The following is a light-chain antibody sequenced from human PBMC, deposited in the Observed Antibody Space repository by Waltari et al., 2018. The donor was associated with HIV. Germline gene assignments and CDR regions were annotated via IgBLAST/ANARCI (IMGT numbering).Light chain of an antibody. CDR2: QVT. CDR3: ASRAAENTFL. CDR1: PDSKF. V-gene: IGLV2-14*01. Sequence: QPALAQPASVSGSPEQSVTISCLGTPDSKFFPCYQYHPGRAPKLIIFQVTNRPSGVSNRFSGSKSGNTASLTISGLQSDDEAHYFCASRAAENTFLFGGGTQVTVL. J-gene: IGLJ2*01.